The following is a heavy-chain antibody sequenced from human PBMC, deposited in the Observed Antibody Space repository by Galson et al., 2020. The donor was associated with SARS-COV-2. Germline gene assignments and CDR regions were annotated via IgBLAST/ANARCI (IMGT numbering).Heavy chain of an antibody. J-gene: IGHJ4*01. CDR3: ARDTDGDHRRGTSFDC. D-gene: IGHD4-17*01. CDR1: GFTFSDYY. Sequence: LSLTCAASGFTFSDYYMSWIRQAPGKGLEWVSYISSSGSTIYYADSVKGRFTISRDHAKNSLYLQMNSLRAEDTAVYYCARDTDGDHRRGTSFDCWGQGTLVTIFS. CDR2: ISSSGSTI. V-gene: IGHV3-11*01.